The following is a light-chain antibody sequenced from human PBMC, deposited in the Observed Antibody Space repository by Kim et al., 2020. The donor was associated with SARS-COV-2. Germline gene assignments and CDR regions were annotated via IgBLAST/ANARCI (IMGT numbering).Light chain of an antibody. CDR1: PAIEKY. J-gene: IGKJ2*01. CDR3: HQRHTTPLT. V-gene: IGKV1-39*01. Sequence: EIQVTQSPSYLSASVGDRVTITCRTSPAIEKYLNWYQHKPGEPPNVLIYAATTLKDGVPSRFNGSGFGSQFTLPITSLQPEDSATFYCHQRHTTPLTFGQGTKVDIK. CDR2: AAT.